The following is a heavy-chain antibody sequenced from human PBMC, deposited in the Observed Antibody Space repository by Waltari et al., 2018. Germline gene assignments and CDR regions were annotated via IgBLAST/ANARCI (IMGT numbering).Heavy chain of an antibody. CDR3: ARAASRRITIFGVVPSVGWFDP. D-gene: IGHD3-3*01. V-gene: IGHV4-34*01. Sequence: QVQLQQWGAGLLKPSETLSLTCAVYGGSFSGYYWSWIRQPPGKGLEWIGEINHSGSTNSNPSLKSRVTISVDTSKNQFSLKLSSVTAADTAVYYCARAASRRITIFGVVPSVGWFDPWGQGTLVTVSS. J-gene: IGHJ5*02. CDR1: GGSFSGYY. CDR2: INHSGST.